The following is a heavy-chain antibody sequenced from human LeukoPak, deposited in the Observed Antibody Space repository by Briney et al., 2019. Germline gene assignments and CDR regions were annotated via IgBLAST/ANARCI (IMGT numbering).Heavy chain of an antibody. J-gene: IGHJ5*02. CDR1: GYTFTGYY. V-gene: IGHV1-2*04. D-gene: IGHD3-3*01. CDR3: ARGAVLRFLEWEIESENWFDP. CDR2: INPNSGGT. Sequence: ASVKVSYKASGYTFTGYYMHWVRQAPGQGLEWMGWINPNSGGTNYAQKFQGWVTMTRDTSISTAYMELSRLRSDDTAVYYCARGAVLRFLEWEIESENWFDPWGQGTLVTVSS.